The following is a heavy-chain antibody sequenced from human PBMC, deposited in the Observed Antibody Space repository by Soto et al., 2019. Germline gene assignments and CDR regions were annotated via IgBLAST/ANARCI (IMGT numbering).Heavy chain of an antibody. D-gene: IGHD1-7*01. V-gene: IGHV2-5*02. Sequence: QITLKESGPTLVKPTQTLTLTCTFSWFSLSTSGVGVGWIRQPPGKALEWLGLIYWDDDKRYSPSLKSRLTITQDTAKNQVVLTMTNMDPVDTATYYCAHRGGNTSYFEYGGKGTLVTVSS. CDR2: IYWDDDK. CDR3: AHRGGNTSYFEY. CDR1: WFSLSTSGVG. J-gene: IGHJ4*02.